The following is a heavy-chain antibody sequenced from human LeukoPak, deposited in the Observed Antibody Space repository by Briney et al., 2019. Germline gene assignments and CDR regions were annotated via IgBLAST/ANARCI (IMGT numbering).Heavy chain of an antibody. J-gene: IGHJ4*02. Sequence: SEALSLTCTVSGGSISSSSYYWGWIRQPPGKGLEWIGSIYYSGSTYYNPSLKSRVTISVDTSKNQFSLKLRSVTAADTAVYYCAEITVASSHYYDSSGYYYGGVFDYWGQGTLVTVSS. CDR1: GGSISSSSYY. V-gene: IGHV4-39*01. CDR3: AEITVASSHYYDSSGYYYGGVFDY. CDR2: IYYSGST. D-gene: IGHD3-22*01.